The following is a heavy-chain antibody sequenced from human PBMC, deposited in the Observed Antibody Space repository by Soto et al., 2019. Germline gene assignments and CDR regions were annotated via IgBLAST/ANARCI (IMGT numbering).Heavy chain of an antibody. CDR1: AFSFRDHY. D-gene: IGHD5-18*01. Sequence: QVQLVESGGGLVKPGGSLRLSCAASAFSFRDHYMSWVRQAQGKGLEWVSYISSSGSTIYYADSVKGRFTISRDNAKNSLYLQMNGLRAEDTAVYYCARDNTAMENWGQGTLVTVSS. J-gene: IGHJ4*02. V-gene: IGHV3-11*01. CDR2: ISSSGSTI. CDR3: ARDNTAMEN.